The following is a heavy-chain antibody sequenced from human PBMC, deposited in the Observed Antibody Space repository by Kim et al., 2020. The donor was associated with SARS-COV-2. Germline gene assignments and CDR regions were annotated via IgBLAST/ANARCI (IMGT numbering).Heavy chain of an antibody. CDR1: GYTFTSYD. D-gene: IGHD3-3*01. Sequence: ASVKVSCKASGYTFTSYDINWVRQATGQGLEWMGWMNPNSGNTGYAQKFQGRVTMTRNTSISTAYMELSSLRSEDTAVYYCARGRYYDFWGGYYNYYYYYYMDVWGKGTTVTVSS. CDR2: MNPNSGNT. CDR3: ARGRYYDFWGGYYNYYYYYYMDV. J-gene: IGHJ6*03. V-gene: IGHV1-8*01.